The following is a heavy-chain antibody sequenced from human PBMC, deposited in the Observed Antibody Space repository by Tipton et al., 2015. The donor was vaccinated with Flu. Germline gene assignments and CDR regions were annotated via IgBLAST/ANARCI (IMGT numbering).Heavy chain of an antibody. Sequence: SLRLSCAASGFTFGDYPMHWVRQAPGKGLEWVSSINWNGDCISYADSVKGRFTVSRDNAKSSLYLQINSLRPEDTALYYCAKDTIFGAQSTYYGLDVWGQGTTVTVSS. V-gene: IGHV3-9*01. CDR2: INWNGDCI. CDR1: GFTFGDYP. D-gene: IGHD3-3*01. CDR3: AKDTIFGAQSTYYGLDV. J-gene: IGHJ6*02.